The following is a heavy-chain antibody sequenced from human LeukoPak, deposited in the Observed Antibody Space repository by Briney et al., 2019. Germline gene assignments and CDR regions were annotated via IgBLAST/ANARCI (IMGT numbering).Heavy chain of an antibody. CDR3: ARIGSGCSSTSCYTGYYYYYMDV. J-gene: IGHJ6*03. CDR2: FYTSGGP. D-gene: IGHD2-2*02. Sequence: SETLFLTCTVPGGPISSYYWSWIRQPPGKGLERIGYFYTSGGPNYNPSLKSRVTISVGTSKNQFSLKLSSVTAADAAVYYCARIGSGCSSTSCYTGYYYYYMDVWGKGTTVTVSS. V-gene: IGHV4-4*09. CDR1: GGPISSYY.